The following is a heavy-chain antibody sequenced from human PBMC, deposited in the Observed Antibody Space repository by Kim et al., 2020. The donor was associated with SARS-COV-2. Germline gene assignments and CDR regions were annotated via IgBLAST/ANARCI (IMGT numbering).Heavy chain of an antibody. CDR3: ARGGASGSYSGVNYGLDV. Sequence: GGSLRLSCAASGFTFSGYWMHWVRQAPGKGLVWVSRISSDGSSINYADFVKGRFTISRDNAKNTLYVQMNSLRVEDTAVYYCARGGASGSYSGVNYGLDVWGQGSTLTVS. CDR1: GFTFSGYW. J-gene: IGHJ6*02. D-gene: IGHD3-10*01. V-gene: IGHV3-74*01. CDR2: ISSDGSSI.